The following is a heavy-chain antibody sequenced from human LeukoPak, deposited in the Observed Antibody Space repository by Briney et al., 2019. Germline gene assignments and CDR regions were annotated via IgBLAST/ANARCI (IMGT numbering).Heavy chain of an antibody. CDR3: AREWGSRGYSSTDY. CDR1: GFTFSSYA. Sequence: GGSLRLSCAASGFTFSSYAMHWVRQAPGKGLEWVAVISYDGSNKYYADSVKGRLTISRDNSKNTLYLQMNSLRAEDTAVYYCAREWGSRGYSSTDYWGQGTLVTVSS. D-gene: IGHD5-18*01. CDR2: ISYDGSNK. V-gene: IGHV3-30-3*01. J-gene: IGHJ4*02.